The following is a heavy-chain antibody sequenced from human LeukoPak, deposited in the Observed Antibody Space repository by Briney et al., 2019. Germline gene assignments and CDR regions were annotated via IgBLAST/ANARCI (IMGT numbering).Heavy chain of an antibody. CDR3: ARAPEFSSGWLLDC. D-gene: IGHD6-19*01. CDR1: GGSISTYY. V-gene: IGHV4-4*07. Sequence: PSETLSLTCSVSGGSISTYYGSWIRQSAGKGLEWIGRIHTSGGTNYNPSLKSRVTMSVDTSKNQFSLKVSSVSAADTGVYYCARAPEFSSGWLLDCWGQGSLVTVSS. J-gene: IGHJ4*02. CDR2: IHTSGGT.